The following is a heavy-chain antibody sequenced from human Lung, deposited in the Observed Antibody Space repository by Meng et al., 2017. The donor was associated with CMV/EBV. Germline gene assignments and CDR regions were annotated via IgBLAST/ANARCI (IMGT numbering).Heavy chain of an antibody. CDR2: INWNGSST. J-gene: IGHJ1*01. D-gene: IGHD5-18*01. Sequence: GGSLRLXXAASGFTFDDYGMSWVRQAPGKGLEWVSGINWNGSSTGYADSVKGRFTISRDNAKNSLYLQMNSLRAEDTALYHCARGAGTAMAPAGYWGQGPVVTVSS. CDR3: ARGAGTAMAPAGY. V-gene: IGHV3-20*01. CDR1: GFTFDDYG.